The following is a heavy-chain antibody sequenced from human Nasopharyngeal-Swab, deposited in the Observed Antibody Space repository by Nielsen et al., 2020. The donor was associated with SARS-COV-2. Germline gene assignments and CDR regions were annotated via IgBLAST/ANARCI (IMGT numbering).Heavy chain of an antibody. Sequence: GGSLRLSCAASGFTFRDYSMNWVRQAPGQGLEWVSSIGRYGTDIFHADSVKGRFSVFRDAANKSIYLQMRSLGAEDTAVYYCARGTVFGVANGMDVWGQGTTVTVSS. CDR2: IGRYGTDI. J-gene: IGHJ6*02. V-gene: IGHV3-21*01. CDR3: ARGTVFGVANGMDV. CDR1: GFTFRDYS. D-gene: IGHD3-3*01.